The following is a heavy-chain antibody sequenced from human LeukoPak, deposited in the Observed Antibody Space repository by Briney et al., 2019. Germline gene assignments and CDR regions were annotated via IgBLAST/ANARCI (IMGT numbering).Heavy chain of an antibody. Sequence: GGSLRLSCAASGFTFDDYAMHWVRQDPGKGLVWVSGSSWNSGSIGYADSVKGRFTISRDNAKNSLYLQMNSLRAEDMALYYCAKDSSPGYCSSTSCYYGYYFDYWGQGTLVTVSS. CDR1: GFTFDDYA. CDR3: AKDSSPGYCSSTSCYYGYYFDY. J-gene: IGHJ4*02. V-gene: IGHV3-9*03. D-gene: IGHD2-2*01. CDR2: SSWNSGSI.